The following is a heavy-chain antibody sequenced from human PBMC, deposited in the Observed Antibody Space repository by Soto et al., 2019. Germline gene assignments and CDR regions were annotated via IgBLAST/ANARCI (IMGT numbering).Heavy chain of an antibody. V-gene: IGHV3-23*01. Sequence: GGSLRLSCAASGFTFSDYSMTWVRQAPGKGLEWVSSISGSGGSTYYADSVMGRFTISRDNSKNTVLLQMNGLRGEDTAVYHCVGYCRGGSGGSCSGLASFDIWGHGTMVTVSS. CDR2: ISGSGGST. J-gene: IGHJ3*02. CDR3: VGYCRGGSGGSCSGLASFDI. CDR1: GFTFSDYS. D-gene: IGHD2-15*01.